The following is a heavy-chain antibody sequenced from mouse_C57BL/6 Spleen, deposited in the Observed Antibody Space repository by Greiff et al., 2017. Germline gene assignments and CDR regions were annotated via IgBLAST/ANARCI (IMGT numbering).Heavy chain of an antibody. CDR2: ISNGGGST. D-gene: IGHD2-4*01. J-gene: IGHJ2*01. V-gene: IGHV5-12*01. CDR3: ARQDDYDLDY. CDR1: GFTFSDYY. Sequence: EVMLVESGGGLVQPGGSLKLSCAASGFTFSDYYMYWVRQTPEKRLEWVAYISNGGGSTYYPDTVKGRFTISRDNAKNTLYLQMSRLKSEDTAMYYCARQDDYDLDYWGQGTTLTVSS.